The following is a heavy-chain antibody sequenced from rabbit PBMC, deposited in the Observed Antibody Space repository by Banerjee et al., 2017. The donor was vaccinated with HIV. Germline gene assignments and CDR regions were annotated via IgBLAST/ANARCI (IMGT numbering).Heavy chain of an antibody. CDR2: IASDSSGST. CDR1: GFSFSSGYY. CDR3: ARDLAGVIGWNFNL. V-gene: IGHV1S45*01. D-gene: IGHD4-1*01. J-gene: IGHJ4*01. Sequence: QEQLVESGGGLVQPEGSLTLTCTASGFSFSSGYYMCWVRQAPGKGLEWIACIASDSSGSTWYANWAKGRFTNSKTSSTTVTLQMTSLTAADTATYFCARDLAGVIGWNFNLWGPGTLVTVS.